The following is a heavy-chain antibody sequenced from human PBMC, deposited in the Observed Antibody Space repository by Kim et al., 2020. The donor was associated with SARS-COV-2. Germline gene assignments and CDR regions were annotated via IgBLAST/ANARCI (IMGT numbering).Heavy chain of an antibody. CDR2: IYARGNT. CDR3: ARDSYGTYYLLSWFDP. Sequence: SETLSLTCTVSGGSISDSYWSWIRQPAGKGLEYIGRIYARGNTNYNPSLKSRVSMSVDKSKNQLSLKLTSVTAADTAIYYCARDSYGTYYLLSWFDPRG. J-gene: IGHJ5*02. D-gene: IGHD1-26*01. V-gene: IGHV4-4*07. CDR1: GGSISDSY.